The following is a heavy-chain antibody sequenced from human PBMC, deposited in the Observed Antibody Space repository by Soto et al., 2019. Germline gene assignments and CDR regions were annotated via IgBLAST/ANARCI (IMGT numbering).Heavy chain of an antibody. D-gene: IGHD3-9*01. CDR2: IIPILGIA. V-gene: IGHV1-69*02. CDR1: GGTFSSYT. J-gene: IGHJ6*02. CDR3: ARPGTISPARGMEV. Sequence: QVQLVQSGAEVKKPGSSVKVSCKASGGTFSSYTISWVRQAPGQGLEWMGRIIPILGIANYAQKFQGRVTITAHKSTSTAYMELSSLRSEDTAVYYCARPGTISPARGMEVWGQGTTVTVSS.